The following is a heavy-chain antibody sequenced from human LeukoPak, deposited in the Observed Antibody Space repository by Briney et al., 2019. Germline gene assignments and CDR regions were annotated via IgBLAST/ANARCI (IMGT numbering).Heavy chain of an antibody. CDR3: GRVAISHATSAPIDH. CDR2: INPNSGGA. J-gene: IGHJ5*02. V-gene: IGHV1-2*02. D-gene: IGHD1-26*01. CDR1: GYTFTAYY. Sequence: ASVKVSCKASGYTFTAYYIHWVRQAPGQGPEWMAGINPNSGGANSAQKFQGRVTVTRDTSSSTAYMKLKRLTSDDTAVYYCGRVAISHATSAPIDHWGQGTLVTVSS.